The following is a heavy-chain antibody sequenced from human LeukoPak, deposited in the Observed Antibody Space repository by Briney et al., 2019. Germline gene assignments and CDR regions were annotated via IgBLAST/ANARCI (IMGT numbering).Heavy chain of an antibody. CDR2: IYYSGST. V-gene: IGHV4-59*12. CDR3: ARDLVVAARAFDY. CDR1: GGSISSYY. Sequence: KPSETLSLTCTVSGGSISSYYWSWIRQPPGKGLEWIGYIYYSGSTNYNPPLKSRVTISVDTSKNQFSLQLNSVTPEDTAVYYCARDLVVAARAFDYWGQGTLVTVSS. J-gene: IGHJ4*02. D-gene: IGHD6-6*01.